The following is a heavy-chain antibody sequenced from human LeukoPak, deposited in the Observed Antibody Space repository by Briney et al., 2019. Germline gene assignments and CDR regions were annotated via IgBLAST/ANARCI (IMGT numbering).Heavy chain of an antibody. Sequence: GGSLRLSCAASGSTFSGSAMHWVRQASGKGLEWVGRIRSKANSYATAYAASVKGRFTISRDDSKNTAYLQMNSLKTEDTAVYYCTRRQTGATLVDYWGQGTLVTVSS. D-gene: IGHD1-26*01. CDR1: GSTFSGSA. CDR2: IRSKANSYAT. CDR3: TRRQTGATLVDY. V-gene: IGHV3-73*01. J-gene: IGHJ4*02.